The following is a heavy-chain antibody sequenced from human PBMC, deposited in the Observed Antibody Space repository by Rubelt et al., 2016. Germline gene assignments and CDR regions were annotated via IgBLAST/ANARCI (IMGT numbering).Heavy chain of an antibody. V-gene: IGHV4-34*01. CDR1: GGSFSGYY. CDR3: ARVRAAADCDY. CDR2: IYYSGST. J-gene: IGHJ4*02. D-gene: IGHD6-13*01. Sequence: QVQLQQWGAGLLKPSETLSLTCAVYGGSFSGYYWSWIRQPPGKGLEWIGYIYYSGSTYYNPSRKSRVTISVDTSKNQFSLKLSSVTAADTAVYYCARVRAAADCDYWGQGTLVTVSS.